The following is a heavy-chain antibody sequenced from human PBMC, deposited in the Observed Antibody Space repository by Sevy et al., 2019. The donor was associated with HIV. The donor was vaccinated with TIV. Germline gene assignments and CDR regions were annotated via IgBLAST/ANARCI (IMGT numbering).Heavy chain of an antibody. J-gene: IGHJ5*02. V-gene: IGHV3-7*03. CDR1: GFTFSSYW. D-gene: IGHD6-13*01. CDR2: IKQDGSEK. CDR3: ARVISSSWYMSLNWFDP. Sequence: GGSLRLSCAASGFTFSSYWMSWVRQAPGKGLEWVANIKQDGSEKYYVDSVKGRFTISRDNAKNSLYLQMNSLRAEDTAVYYCARVISSSWYMSLNWFDPWGQGTLVTVSS.